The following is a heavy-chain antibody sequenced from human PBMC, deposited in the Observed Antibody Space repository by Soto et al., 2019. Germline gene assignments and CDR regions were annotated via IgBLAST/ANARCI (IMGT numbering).Heavy chain of an antibody. D-gene: IGHD3-10*01. CDR1: GYSFSSYW. Sequence: EVQLVQSGAEAKKPGESLRISCKGSGYSFSSYWISWVRHMPGKGLEWMGRIDPSDSYTNYSPSFQGHVTISADKSIGTVYLQWSSLKTSSTAKYYCAGHENSQSYYNFDYSGEQALVTVSS. CDR2: IDPSDSYT. J-gene: IGHJ4*02. CDR3: AGHENSQSYYNFDY. V-gene: IGHV5-10-1*01.